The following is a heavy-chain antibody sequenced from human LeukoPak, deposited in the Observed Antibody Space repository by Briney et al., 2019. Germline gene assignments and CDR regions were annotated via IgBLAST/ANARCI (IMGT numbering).Heavy chain of an antibody. CDR2: IYYSGST. Sequence: SETLSLTCTVSGGSISSYYWGWIRQPPGKGLEWIGYIYYSGSTNYNPSLKSRVTISVDTSKNQFSLKLSSVTAADTAVYYCARHQYDILTGYYFNFDYWGQGTLVTVSS. CDR1: GGSISSYY. V-gene: IGHV4-59*08. CDR3: ARHQYDILTGYYFNFDY. D-gene: IGHD3-9*01. J-gene: IGHJ4*02.